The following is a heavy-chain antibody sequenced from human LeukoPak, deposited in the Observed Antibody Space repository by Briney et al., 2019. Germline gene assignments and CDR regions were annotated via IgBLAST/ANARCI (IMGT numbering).Heavy chain of an antibody. CDR2: ISSGSKYI. CDR1: GFTFSSYS. V-gene: IGHV3-21*01. Sequence: GGSLRVSCTASGFTFSSYSMNWVRQGAGKGLEWVSSISSGSKYIYYADSVKGRFTISRDNARSSLYLQMNSLRAEDTAVYYCARASPQYSSSDYWGQGTLVTVSS. D-gene: IGHD6-6*01. J-gene: IGHJ4*02. CDR3: ARASPQYSSSDY.